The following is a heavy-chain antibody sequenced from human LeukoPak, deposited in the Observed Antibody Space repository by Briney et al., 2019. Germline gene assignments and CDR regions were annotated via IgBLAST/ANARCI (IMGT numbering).Heavy chain of an antibody. CDR2: INPNSGGT. Sequence: APVKVSCKASGYTFTGYYMHWVRQAPGQGLEWMGWINPNSGGTNYAQKFQGRVTMTRDTSISTAYMELSRLRPDDTAVYYCASGDTAMVLFDYWGQGTLVTVSS. J-gene: IGHJ4*02. D-gene: IGHD5-18*01. CDR1: GYTFTGYY. V-gene: IGHV1-2*02. CDR3: ASGDTAMVLFDY.